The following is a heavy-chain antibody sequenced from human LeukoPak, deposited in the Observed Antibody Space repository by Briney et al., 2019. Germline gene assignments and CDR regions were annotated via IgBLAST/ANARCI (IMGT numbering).Heavy chain of an antibody. Sequence: SVKVPCKASGGTFSSYAIGWVRQAPGQGLEWMGGIIPIFGTANYAQKFQGRVTITTDESTSTAYMELSSLRSEDTAVYYCARESRCSSTSCYPLLLLDPWGQGTLVTVSS. V-gene: IGHV1-69*05. D-gene: IGHD2-2*01. J-gene: IGHJ5*02. CDR1: GGTFSSYA. CDR3: ARESRCSSTSCYPLLLLDP. CDR2: IIPIFGTA.